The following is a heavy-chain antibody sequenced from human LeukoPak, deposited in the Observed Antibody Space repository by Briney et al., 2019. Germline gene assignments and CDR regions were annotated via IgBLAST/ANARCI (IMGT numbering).Heavy chain of an antibody. V-gene: IGHV3-74*01. CDR2: INGDGSST. D-gene: IGHD3-22*01. CDR1: GFSFSSYW. J-gene: IGHJ3*02. Sequence: GSLRLSCAVSGFSFSSYWRQWVRQAPGEGLVWVSLINGDGSSTRYEDSVEGGFTISRDNAKNSLYVQSGSLRDDETAVYYCARNRHYLDSRSFSYVPDAFDIWGQGTMVSVSS. CDR3: ARNRHYLDSRSFSYVPDAFDI.